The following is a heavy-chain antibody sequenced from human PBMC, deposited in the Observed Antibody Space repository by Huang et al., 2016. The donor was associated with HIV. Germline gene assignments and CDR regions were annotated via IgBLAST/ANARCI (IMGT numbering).Heavy chain of an antibody. D-gene: IGHD3-10*01. CDR1: GFTFGDYA. CDR2: ISWNRGSI. CDR3: AKDNRIWFGELLSLDAFDI. V-gene: IGHV3-9*01. J-gene: IGHJ3*02. Sequence: EVQLVESGGGLVQPGRSLRLSCAASGFTFGDYAMYWVRQAPGKGLEWVSGISWNRGSIGYADSVKGRFTISRDNAKNSLYLQRNSLRAEDTALYYCAKDNRIWFGELLSLDAFDIWGQGTMVTVSS.